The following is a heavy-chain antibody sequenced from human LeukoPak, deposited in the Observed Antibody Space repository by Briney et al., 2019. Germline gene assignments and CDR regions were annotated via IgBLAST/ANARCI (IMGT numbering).Heavy chain of an antibody. CDR1: GGSISSYY. CDR3: ARPVYSYGTGFDY. V-gene: IGHV4-39*01. CDR2: IYYSGST. D-gene: IGHD5-18*01. Sequence: SETLSLTCTVSGGSISSYYWSWIRQPPGKGLEWIGSIYYSGSTYYNPSLKSRVTISVDTSKNQFSLKLSSVAAAATAVYYCARPVYSYGTGFDYWGQGTLVTVPS. J-gene: IGHJ4*02.